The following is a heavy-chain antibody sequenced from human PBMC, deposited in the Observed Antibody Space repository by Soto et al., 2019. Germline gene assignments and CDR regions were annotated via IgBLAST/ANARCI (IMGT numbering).Heavy chain of an antibody. D-gene: IGHD6-6*01. V-gene: IGHV1-69*13. CDR1: GGTFSSYA. Sequence: SVKVSCKAAGGTFSSYAISWVRQAPGQGLEWMGGIIPIFGTANYAQKFQGRVTITADESTSTAYMELGSLRSEDTAVYYCARDPLIAAGDYYSGMDVWGQGTTVTVSS. CDR2: IIPIFGTA. CDR3: ARDPLIAAGDYYSGMDV. J-gene: IGHJ6*02.